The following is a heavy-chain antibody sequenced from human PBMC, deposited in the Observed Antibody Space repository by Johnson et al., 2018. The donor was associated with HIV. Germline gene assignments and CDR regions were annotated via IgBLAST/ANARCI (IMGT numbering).Heavy chain of an antibody. CDR1: RFTFSDYY. CDR2: ISSSGSTI. CDR3: AKRGRCSGGTCSTYDAFDI. Sequence: QVQLVESGGGLVKPGGSLRLSCAASRFTFSDYYMSWIRQTPGKGLEWVSYISSSGSTIYYADSVKGQFTISRDNAKNSLYLQMNSLRAEDTAVYYCAKRGRCSGGTCSTYDAFDIWGQGTMVTVSS. J-gene: IGHJ3*02. V-gene: IGHV3-11*04. D-gene: IGHD2-15*01.